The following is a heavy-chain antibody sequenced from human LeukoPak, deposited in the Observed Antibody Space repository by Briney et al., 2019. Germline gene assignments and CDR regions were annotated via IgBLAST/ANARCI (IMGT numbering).Heavy chain of an antibody. V-gene: IGHV1-2*02. J-gene: IGHJ4*02. CDR3: VRASLGY. CDR1: GYTFTGYH. Sequence: ASVKVSCKASGYTFTGYHIHWVRQAPGQGLEWMGWINPNSGGTNYAQKFQGRVTMTRDTSITTAYVEVSSLTSDDTAVYFCVRASLGYWGQGTLVTVSS. CDR2: INPNSGGT.